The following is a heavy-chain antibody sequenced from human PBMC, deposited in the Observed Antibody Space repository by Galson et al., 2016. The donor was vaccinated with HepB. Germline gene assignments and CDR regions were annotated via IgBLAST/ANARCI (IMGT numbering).Heavy chain of an antibody. Sequence: SLRLSCAASGFTFSDYAMHWVRQAPGMGLEWVAFISYDGKKKYYADSLKGRLTISRDNSKSTLHLHMNSLRGDDTAVYYCAREVLLWFGESTDSPGDYQYYMDVWGKGTTVTVSS. J-gene: IGHJ6*03. CDR3: AREVLLWFGESTDSPGDYQYYMDV. CDR2: ISYDGKKK. V-gene: IGHV3-30*14. CDR1: GFTFSDYA. D-gene: IGHD3-10*01.